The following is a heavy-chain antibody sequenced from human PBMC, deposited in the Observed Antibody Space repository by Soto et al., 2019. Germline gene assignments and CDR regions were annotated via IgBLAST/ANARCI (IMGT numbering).Heavy chain of an antibody. CDR3: ARDNIPDYGDYGNYYYGMDV. CDR2: INAGNGNT. Sequence: ASVKVSCTASGYTFTSYAMHWVRQAPGQRLEWMGWINAGNGNTKYSQKFQGRVTITRDTSASTAYMELSSLRSEDTAVYYCARDNIPDYGDYGNYYYGMDVWGQGTTVTVSS. CDR1: GYTFTSYA. V-gene: IGHV1-3*01. D-gene: IGHD4-17*01. J-gene: IGHJ6*02.